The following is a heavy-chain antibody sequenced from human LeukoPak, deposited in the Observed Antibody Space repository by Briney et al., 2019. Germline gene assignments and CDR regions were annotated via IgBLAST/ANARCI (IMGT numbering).Heavy chain of an antibody. CDR3: ARGKYYDDSASINRASRTAFDI. CDR1: GDSTTSYF. Sequence: PSGTLSLTCSVSGDSTTSYFWAWIRQSPGKRPERLGYVYKSGLFDYNSSLRGRVSMSIDRSKTQFSLSLRSVTAADTAIYYCARGKYYDDSASINRASRTAFDIWAQGTMVIVSS. V-gene: IGHV4-59*01. CDR2: VYKSGLF. D-gene: IGHD3-16*01. J-gene: IGHJ3*02.